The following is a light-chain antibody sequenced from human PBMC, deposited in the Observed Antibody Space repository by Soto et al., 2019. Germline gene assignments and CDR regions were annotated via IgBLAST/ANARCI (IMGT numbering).Light chain of an antibody. V-gene: IGKV1-17*03. J-gene: IGKJ4*01. CDR2: SVS. CDR1: QAIGDH. Sequence: DIQMTQSPSALSASVGDTVTVTCRASQAIGDHLAWFQQQPGKVPQRLIYSVSTLHTGAPSRFIGYGSETDFTLTITNLQPEDFASYFCLQHYTYPPTFGGGT. CDR3: LQHYTYPPT.